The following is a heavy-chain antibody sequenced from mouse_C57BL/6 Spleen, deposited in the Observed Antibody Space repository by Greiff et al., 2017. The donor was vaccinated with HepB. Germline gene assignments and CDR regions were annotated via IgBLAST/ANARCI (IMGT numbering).Heavy chain of an antibody. J-gene: IGHJ1*03. CDR2: IDPSDSYT. D-gene: IGHD1-1*01. Sequence: QVHLQQPGAELVRPGTSVKLSCKASGYTFTSYWMHWVKQRPGQGLEWIGVIDPSDSYTNYNQKFKGKATLTVDTSSSTAYMQLSSLTSEDSAVYYCARDYGSFWYFDVWGTGTTVTVSS. V-gene: IGHV1-59*01. CDR3: ARDYGSFWYFDV. CDR1: GYTFTSYW.